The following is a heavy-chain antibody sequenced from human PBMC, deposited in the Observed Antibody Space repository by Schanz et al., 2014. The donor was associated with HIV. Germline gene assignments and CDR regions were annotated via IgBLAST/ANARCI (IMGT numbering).Heavy chain of an antibody. CDR1: GSNYNNIV. CDR3: ARDVSHDSSGHYSDYYYGMDV. V-gene: IGHV3-23*01. J-gene: IGHJ6*02. Sequence: VQVMDSGGDLVQPGESLRLSCVASGSNYNNIVMSWVRQAPGKGLEWISSVGPSGGDKIYADSVKGRFTISRDNSKNILYLQMNSLRAEDTAVYYCARDVSHDSSGHYSDYYYGMDVWGQGTTVTVSS. D-gene: IGHD3-22*01. CDR2: VGPSGGDK.